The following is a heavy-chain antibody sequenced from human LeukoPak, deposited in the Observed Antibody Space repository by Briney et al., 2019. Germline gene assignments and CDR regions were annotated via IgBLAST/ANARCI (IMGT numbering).Heavy chain of an antibody. CDR3: ARERGYSYGYGDY. CDR1: GFTFSSYN. V-gene: IGHV3-21*01. CDR2: ISSSSSYI. D-gene: IGHD5-18*01. Sequence: GGSLRLSCAASGFTFSSYNMNWVRQAPGKGLEWVSSISSSSSYIYYADSVKGRFTISRDNAKNSLYLQMNSLRAEDTAVCYCARERGYSYGYGDYWGQGTLVTASS. J-gene: IGHJ4*02.